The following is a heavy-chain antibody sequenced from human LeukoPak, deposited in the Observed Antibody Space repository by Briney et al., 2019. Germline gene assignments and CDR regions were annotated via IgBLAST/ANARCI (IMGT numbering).Heavy chain of an antibody. CDR1: GYTFSTYY. D-gene: IGHD3-10*01. CDR3: IGSDYTSRKGQFDY. Sequence: ASVKVSFKASGYTFSTYYIHWVRQAPGQGLEWMGIINPSGGSTSYAQKFQGRVTMTRDTSTSTVYMELNSLRSEDTAVYYCIGSDYTSRKGQFDYXXXXXXVXVSS. J-gene: IGHJ4*01. V-gene: IGHV1-46*01. CDR2: INPSGGST.